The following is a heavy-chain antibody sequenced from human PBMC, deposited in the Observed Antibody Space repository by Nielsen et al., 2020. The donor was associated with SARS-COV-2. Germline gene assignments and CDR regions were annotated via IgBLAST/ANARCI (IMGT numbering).Heavy chain of an antibody. CDR2: INHSGST. CDR1: GGSISSYY. D-gene: IGHD4-17*01. CDR3: ARRLRRGGFDY. J-gene: IGHJ4*02. V-gene: IGHV4-34*01. Sequence: SETLSLTCTVSGGSISSYYWSWIRQPPGKGLEWIGEINHSGSTNYNPSLKSRVTISVDTSKNQFSLKLSSVTAADTAVYYCARRLRRGGFDYWGQGTLVTVSS.